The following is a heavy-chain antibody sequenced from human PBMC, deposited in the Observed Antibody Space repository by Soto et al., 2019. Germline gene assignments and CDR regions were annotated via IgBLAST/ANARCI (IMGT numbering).Heavy chain of an antibody. V-gene: IGHV1-69*13. Sequence: SVKVSCKASGGTFSSYIISWVRQAPGQGLEWMGGIIPIFGTANYAQRFQGRVTITADESTSTAYMELSSLRSEDTAVYYCAVQVVTADGYYYFGMDVWGQGATVTVSS. CDR3: AVQVVTADGYYYFGMDV. CDR1: GGTFSSYI. D-gene: IGHD2-21*02. J-gene: IGHJ6*01. CDR2: IIPIFGTA.